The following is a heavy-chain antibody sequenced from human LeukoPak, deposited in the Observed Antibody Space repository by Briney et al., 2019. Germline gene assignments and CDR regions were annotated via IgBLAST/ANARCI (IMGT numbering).Heavy chain of an antibody. CDR3: ARDRLDFWSGYYPHYYYYGMDV. CDR2: INPSGGST. D-gene: IGHD3-3*01. V-gene: IGHV1-46*01. Sequence: ASVKVSCKASGYTFTSYYMHWVRQAPGQGLEWMGIINPSGGSTSYAQKFQGRVTMTRDTSTSTVYMELSSLSSEDTAVYYCARDRLDFWSGYYPHYYYYGMDVWGQGTTVTVSS. J-gene: IGHJ6*02. CDR1: GYTFTSYY.